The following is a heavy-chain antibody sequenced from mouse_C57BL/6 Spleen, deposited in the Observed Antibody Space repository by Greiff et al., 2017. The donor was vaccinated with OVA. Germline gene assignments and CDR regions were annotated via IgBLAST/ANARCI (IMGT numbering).Heavy chain of an antibody. Sequence: EVKLVESGGGLVQPGGSLKLSCAASGFTFSDYGMAWVRQAPRKGPEWVAFISNLAYSIYYADTVTGRFTISRENAKNTLYLEMSSLRSEDTAMYYCARHDSNYAFAYWGQGTLVTVSA. CDR1: GFTFSDYG. J-gene: IGHJ3*01. V-gene: IGHV5-15*01. CDR3: ARHDSNYAFAY. CDR2: ISNLAYSI. D-gene: IGHD2-5*01.